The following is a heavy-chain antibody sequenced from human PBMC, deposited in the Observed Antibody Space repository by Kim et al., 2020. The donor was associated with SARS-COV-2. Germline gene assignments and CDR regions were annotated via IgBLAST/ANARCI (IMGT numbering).Heavy chain of an antibody. J-gene: IGHJ6*02. Sequence: YATKFKGKITMTAETSTSKVYMGLRSLSANDTAIFYCAREELYYYFTMDVWGQGTTVTVSS. V-gene: IGHV1-18*01. CDR3: AREELYYYFTMDV. D-gene: IGHD1-7*01.